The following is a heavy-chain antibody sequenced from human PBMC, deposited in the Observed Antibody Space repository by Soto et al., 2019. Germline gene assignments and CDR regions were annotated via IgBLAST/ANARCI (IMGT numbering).Heavy chain of an antibody. V-gene: IGHV3-13*01. D-gene: IGHD3-16*01. CDR1: GFTFSSYD. J-gene: IGHJ2*01. CDR2: IGTAGDT. CDR3: ARGGQDWYVDL. Sequence: EVQLVESGGGLVQPGGSLRLSCAASGFTFSSYDMHWVRQATGKGLEWVSAIGTAGDTYYPGSVKGRFTISRENAKNSLYLQMNSLRAGDTAGYYCARGGQDWYVDLWGRGTLVTVSS.